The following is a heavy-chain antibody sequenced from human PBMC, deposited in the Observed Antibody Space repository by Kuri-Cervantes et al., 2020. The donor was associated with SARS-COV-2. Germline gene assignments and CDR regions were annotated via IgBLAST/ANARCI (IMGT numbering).Heavy chain of an antibody. CDR3: ARVKSVVTPDIDY. V-gene: IGHV4-34*01. CDR1: GGSFSGYY. CDR2: INHSGST. Sequence: SQTLSLTCAVYGGSFSGYYWGWIRQPPGKGLEWIGEINHSGSTNYNPSLKSRVTISVDTSKNQFSLKLSSVTAADTAVYYCARVKSVVTPDIDYWGQGTLVTVSS. D-gene: IGHD4-23*01. J-gene: IGHJ4*02.